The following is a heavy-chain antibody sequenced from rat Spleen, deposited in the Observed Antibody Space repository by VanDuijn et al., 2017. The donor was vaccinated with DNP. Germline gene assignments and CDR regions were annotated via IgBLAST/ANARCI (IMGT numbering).Heavy chain of an antibody. D-gene: IGHD3-1*01. CDR1: GFTFSYFY. J-gene: IGHJ1*01. Sequence: EVQLVESGGGLVQPGRSLKLSCAASGFTFSYFYMAWVRQAPKKGLEWVAAISPRGSRTYYPDSMKGRFTISRDDAKSSLYLQMNSLKSEDTATYYCARGSTSIYWYFDFWGPGTMVTVSS. CDR3: ARGSTSIYWYFDF. V-gene: IGHV5-25*01. CDR2: ISPRGSRT.